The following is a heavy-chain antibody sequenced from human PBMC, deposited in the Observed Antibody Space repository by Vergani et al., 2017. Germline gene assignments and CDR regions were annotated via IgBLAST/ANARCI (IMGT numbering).Heavy chain of an antibody. Sequence: QVQVVQSGAEVKKSGASVKVSCKTSEYTFSNYYMHWVRQAPGQGLEWMGIINPSGGTTNYAQKCQGRVTMTRDTSISTAYVELSRLRSDNTALYYCSRDYGMDVWGQGTTVTVSS. J-gene: IGHJ6*02. V-gene: IGHV1-46*01. CDR2: INPSGGTT. CDR3: SRDYGMDV. CDR1: EYTFSNYY.